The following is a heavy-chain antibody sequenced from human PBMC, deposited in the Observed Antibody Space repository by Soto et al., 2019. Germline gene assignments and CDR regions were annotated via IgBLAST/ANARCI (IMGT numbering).Heavy chain of an antibody. J-gene: IGHJ4*02. CDR1: GDSISAYS. CDR3: AREGNLGRWLQPLDF. D-gene: IGHD5-12*01. CDR2: IHYNGNT. Sequence: PEETLSLTCTVSGDSISAYSWSWVRQPPGKGLEWIGNIHYNGNTKYSPSLKSRVTMSVDTSKNHFSLRLISVTAADTAIYFCAREGNLGRWLQPLDFWGQGTLVTVSS. V-gene: IGHV4-59*01.